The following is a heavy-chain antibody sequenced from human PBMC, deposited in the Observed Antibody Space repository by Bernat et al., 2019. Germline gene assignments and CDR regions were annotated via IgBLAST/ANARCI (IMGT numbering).Heavy chain of an antibody. CDR2: INHSGST. CDR3: ARGVGAGPKDNWFDP. CDR1: GFTVSSNY. J-gene: IGHJ5*02. V-gene: IGHV4-34*01. Sequence: VQLVESGGGLVQPGGSLRLSCAASGFTVSSNYMSWVRQAPGKGLEWIGEINHSGSTNYNPSLKSRVTISVDTSKTQFSLKLSSVTAADTAVYYCARGVGAGPKDNWFDPWGQGTLVTVSS. D-gene: IGHD6-19*01.